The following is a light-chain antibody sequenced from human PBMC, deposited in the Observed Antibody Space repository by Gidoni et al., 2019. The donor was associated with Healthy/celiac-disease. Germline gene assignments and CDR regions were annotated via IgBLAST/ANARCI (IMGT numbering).Light chain of an antibody. J-gene: IGKJ5*01. CDR2: AAS. CDR3: QRSYSTPIT. V-gene: IGKV1-39*01. Sequence: DIQMTQSPSSLSASVGDRVTITCRASQSISSYLNWYQQKPGKAPKLLIYAASSLQSGVPSRFSGSGSGTDFTLTISRLQPEDFATYYCQRSYSTPITFGQGTRLEIK. CDR1: QSISSY.